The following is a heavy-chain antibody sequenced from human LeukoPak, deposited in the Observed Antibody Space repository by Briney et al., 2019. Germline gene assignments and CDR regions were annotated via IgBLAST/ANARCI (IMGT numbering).Heavy chain of an antibody. CDR1: GFTFDDYA. CDR3: AKSRYYYYYMDV. Sequence: GGSLRLSCAVSGFTFDDYAMHWVRQAPGKGLEWVSLISWDGGSTYYADSVKGRFTISRDNSKNSLYLQMNSLRAEDTALYYCAKSRYYYYYMDVWGKGTTVTVSS. V-gene: IGHV3-43D*03. CDR2: ISWDGGST. J-gene: IGHJ6*03.